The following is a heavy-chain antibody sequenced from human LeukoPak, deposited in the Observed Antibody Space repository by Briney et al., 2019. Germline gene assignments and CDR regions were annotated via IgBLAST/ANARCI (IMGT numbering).Heavy chain of an antibody. Sequence: PGGSLRLSCAASGFTFSSYAMSWVRQAPGKGPEWVSAISGSGGSTYYADSVKGRFTISRDNSKNTLYLQMNSLRAEDTAVYYCAKTPRTGYSSGWYGSGTSYFDYWGQGTLVTVSS. CDR2: ISGSGGST. CDR1: GFTFSSYA. V-gene: IGHV3-23*01. CDR3: AKTPRTGYSSGWYGSGTSYFDY. D-gene: IGHD6-19*01. J-gene: IGHJ4*02.